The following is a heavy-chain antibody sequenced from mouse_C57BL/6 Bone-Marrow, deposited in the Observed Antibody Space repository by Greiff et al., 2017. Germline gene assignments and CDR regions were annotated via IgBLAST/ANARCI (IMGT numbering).Heavy chain of an antibody. J-gene: IGHJ1*03. V-gene: IGHV1-64*01. Sequence: QVQLQQPGAELVKPGASVKLSCKASGYTFTSYWMHWVKQRPGQGLEWIGMIHPNSGSTNYNEKFKSKATLTVDQSSSTAYMQLSSLTSEDSAVYYCARWDYYGSTWYFDVWGTGTTVTVSS. CDR2: IHPNSGST. D-gene: IGHD1-1*01. CDR1: GYTFTSYW. CDR3: ARWDYYGSTWYFDV.